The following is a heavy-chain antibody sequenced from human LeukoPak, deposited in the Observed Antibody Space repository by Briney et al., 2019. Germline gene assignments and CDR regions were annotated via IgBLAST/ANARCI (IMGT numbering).Heavy chain of an antibody. V-gene: IGHV3-7*02. D-gene: IGHD2-2*01. Sequence: GGSLRLSCAASGFTFSSYWMSWVRQAPGKGLEWVANIKQDGSEKYYVDSVKGRFTISRDNAKNSLYLQMNSLRAEDTAVYYCASGDGDTEGCSSTSCYFAFDIWGQGTMVTVSS. J-gene: IGHJ3*02. CDR1: GFTFSSYW. CDR3: ASGDGDTEGCSSTSCYFAFDI. CDR2: IKQDGSEK.